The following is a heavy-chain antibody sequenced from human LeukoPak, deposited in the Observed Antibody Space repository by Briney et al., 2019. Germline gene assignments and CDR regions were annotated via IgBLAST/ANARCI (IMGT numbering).Heavy chain of an antibody. Sequence: SETLSLTCTDSGGSVSSGSYYWSWIRQPPGKGLEWIGYIYYSGSTNYNPSLKSRVTISVDTSKNQFSLKLSSVTAADTAVYYCARAGYCSGGSCYRNNWFDPWGQGTLVTVSS. CDR3: ARAGYCSGGSCYRNNWFDP. J-gene: IGHJ5*02. V-gene: IGHV4-61*01. CDR2: IYYSGST. CDR1: GGSVSSGSYY. D-gene: IGHD2-15*01.